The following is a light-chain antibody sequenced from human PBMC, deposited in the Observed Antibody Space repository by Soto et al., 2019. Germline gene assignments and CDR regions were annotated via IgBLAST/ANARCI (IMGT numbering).Light chain of an antibody. CDR3: QQYNDWPLT. CDR2: GAS. Sequence: EIVLTQSPATLSVSPGERATLSCRASQSVRTNLAWYQQKPGQAPRVLIFGASTGATGIPARFSGSGSGTEFSLTISRLQSEDFAVYYCQQYNDWPLTFGGGTKVDIK. CDR1: QSVRTN. J-gene: IGKJ4*01. V-gene: IGKV3D-15*01.